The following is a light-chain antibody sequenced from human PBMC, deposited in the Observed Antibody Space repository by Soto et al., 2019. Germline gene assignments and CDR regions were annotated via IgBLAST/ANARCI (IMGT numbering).Light chain of an antibody. J-gene: IGKJ1*01. V-gene: IGKV1-6*01. Sequence: AIKMTQSPSSLSASVGDRVTITCRASQGIRNDVAWYQQKPGKAPTLLIYAASNLQSGVPSRFRGSRSGTEFTLTVSSLQPEDFATYYCLQDHDDSWTFGQGTKVDI. CDR1: QGIRND. CDR2: AAS. CDR3: LQDHDDSWT.